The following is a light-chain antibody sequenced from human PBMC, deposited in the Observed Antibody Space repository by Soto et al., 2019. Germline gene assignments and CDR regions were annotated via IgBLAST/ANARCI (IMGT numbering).Light chain of an antibody. CDR1: QSIRKN. CDR3: QQSHNYMYT. J-gene: IGKJ2*01. CDR2: EAS. Sequence: ELVLSQSPATLSVSPGERATLSCRASQSIRKNLAWYQQKPGQAPTLLICEASTRATGVPARFSGSGSGTEFTLTISSLQSEDFAIYYCQQSHNYMYTFGQGTKLEIK. V-gene: IGKV3-15*01.